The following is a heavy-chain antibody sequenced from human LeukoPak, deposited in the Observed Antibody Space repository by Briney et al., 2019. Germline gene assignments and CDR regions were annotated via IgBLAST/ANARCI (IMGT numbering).Heavy chain of an antibody. CDR2: INPSGGST. CDR1: GYTFTSYY. V-gene: IGHV1-46*01. CDR3: ARGEYCSSTSCFPLLAGYYCYGMDV. J-gene: IGHJ6*02. D-gene: IGHD2-2*01. Sequence: ASVKVSCKASGYTFTSYYMHWVRQAPGQGLEWMGIINPSGGSTSYAQKFQGRVTMTRDTSTSTVYMELSSLRSEDTAVYYCARGEYCSSTSCFPLLAGYYCYGMDVWGQGTTVTVSS.